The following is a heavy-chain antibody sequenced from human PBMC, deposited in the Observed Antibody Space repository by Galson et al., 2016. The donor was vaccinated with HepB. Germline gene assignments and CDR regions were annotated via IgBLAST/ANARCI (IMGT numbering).Heavy chain of an antibody. Sequence: SETLSLTCTVSGGSFSTKHWSWIRQPPGKGLEWIGYVDNRGSTNYNPSLKSRFTISVDTPKNQFSLKLSSMTAADTAVYYCVGAPNAYYFDYWGQGTLVTGSS. CDR2: VDNRGST. CDR3: VGAPNAYYFDY. V-gene: IGHV4-59*01. CDR1: GGSFSTKH. J-gene: IGHJ4*02. D-gene: IGHD1-1*01.